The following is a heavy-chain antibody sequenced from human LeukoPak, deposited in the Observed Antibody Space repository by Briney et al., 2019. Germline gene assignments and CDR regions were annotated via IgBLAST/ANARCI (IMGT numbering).Heavy chain of an antibody. CDR3: TRASLWFGEFYFDY. CDR1: GFTFGDYA. CDR2: IRSKAYGGTT. J-gene: IGHJ4*02. D-gene: IGHD3-10*01. Sequence: GGSLRLSCTASGFTFGDYAMSWFRQAPGKGLEWVGFIRSKAYGGTTEYAASVKGRFTISRDDSKSIAYLQMNSLKTEDTAVYYCTRASLWFGEFYFDYWGQGTLVTVSS. V-gene: IGHV3-49*03.